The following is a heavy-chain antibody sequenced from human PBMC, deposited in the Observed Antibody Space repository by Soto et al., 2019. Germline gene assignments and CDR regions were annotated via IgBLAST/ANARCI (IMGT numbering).Heavy chain of an antibody. D-gene: IGHD3-16*01. Sequence: QVQLVQSGGEVKKPGASVKVSCKASGYTFISFGISWVRQAPGQGLEWMGWINVYSGKTNYAQKFQGRVTMTTDTSTSTDYMELTSLRSDDTAVYYCARGGWGPHDYWGQGTLVTVSS. CDR3: ARGGWGPHDY. CDR2: INVYSGKT. J-gene: IGHJ4*02. CDR1: GYTFISFG. V-gene: IGHV1-18*01.